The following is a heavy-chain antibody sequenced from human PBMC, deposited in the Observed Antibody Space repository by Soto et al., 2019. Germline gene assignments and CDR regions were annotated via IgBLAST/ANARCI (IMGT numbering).Heavy chain of an antibody. CDR2: INRDGSER. D-gene: IGHD5-12*01. V-gene: IGHV3-7*01. CDR3: ARDPIRGDGYVFDS. CDR1: GFTFRSYW. Sequence: GGSQRLSCEADGFTFRSYWRGWVRKAPGKGLEWVANINRDGSERYYVDSVKGRFTISRDNAKNSVYLQMNSLRAEDSAVYYCARDPIRGDGYVFDSWGQGALVTVSS. J-gene: IGHJ5*01.